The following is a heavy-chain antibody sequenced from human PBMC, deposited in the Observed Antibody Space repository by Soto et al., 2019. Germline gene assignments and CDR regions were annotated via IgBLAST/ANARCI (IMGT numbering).Heavy chain of an antibody. Sequence: GASVKVSCKASGFTFTSSAVQWVRQARGQRLEWIGWIVVGSGNTNYAQKFQERVTITRDMSTSTAYMELSSLRSEDTAVYYCAAEYYSYGYGPYYSYGMDVWGQGTTVTVSS. D-gene: IGHD5-18*01. CDR3: AAEYYSYGYGPYYSYGMDV. J-gene: IGHJ6*02. CDR1: GFTFTSSA. CDR2: IVVGSGNT. V-gene: IGHV1-58*01.